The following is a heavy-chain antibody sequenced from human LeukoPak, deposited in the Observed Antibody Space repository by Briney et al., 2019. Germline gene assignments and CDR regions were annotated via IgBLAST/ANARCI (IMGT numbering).Heavy chain of an antibody. D-gene: IGHD3-3*01. Sequence: GGSLRLSCSVSGFTFSTYVMHWFRQAPGKGLEYVSAISSNGDNTYYADSVKGRFTISRDTSSNTLYLQMNSLRAEDMALYYCAKGHYDFRDYWGQGTLVTVSS. J-gene: IGHJ4*02. CDR3: AKGHYDFRDY. CDR1: GFTFSTYV. V-gene: IGHV3-64*04. CDR2: ISSNGDNT.